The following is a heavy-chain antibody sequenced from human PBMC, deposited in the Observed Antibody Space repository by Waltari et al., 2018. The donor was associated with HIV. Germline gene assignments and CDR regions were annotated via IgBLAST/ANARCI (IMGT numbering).Heavy chain of an antibody. Sequence: QLQLQESGPGLVKPSETLSLTCTVSGGSISSSSYYWGWIRQPPGKGLEWIGRLYYSGRTSYNPALKSRVTISVDTSKNQFSRKLSSVTAADTAVYYCARAVQGYCSGGSCENYFDYWGQGTLVTVSS. CDR3: ARAVQGYCSGGSCENYFDY. CDR2: LYYSGRT. CDR1: GGSISSSSYY. D-gene: IGHD2-15*01. J-gene: IGHJ4*02. V-gene: IGHV4-39*01.